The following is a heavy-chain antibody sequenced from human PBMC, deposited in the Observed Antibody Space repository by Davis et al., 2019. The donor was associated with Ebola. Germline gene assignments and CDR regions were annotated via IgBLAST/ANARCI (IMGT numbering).Heavy chain of an antibody. V-gene: IGHV1-8*01. Sequence: AASVKVSCKASGYTFTSYDINWVRQATGQGLEWMGWMNPSSGTTGYTQNFQGRVTMTRNTSISTAYMELSSLRSEDTAVYYCARDLMIVVVITEGAFDIWGQGTMVTVSS. D-gene: IGHD3-22*01. CDR3: ARDLMIVVVITEGAFDI. CDR1: GYTFTSYD. CDR2: MNPSSGTT. J-gene: IGHJ3*02.